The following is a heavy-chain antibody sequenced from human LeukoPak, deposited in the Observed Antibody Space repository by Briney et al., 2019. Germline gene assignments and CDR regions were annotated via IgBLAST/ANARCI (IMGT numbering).Heavy chain of an antibody. CDR3: ARLEYYGSGSYYMFDY. V-gene: IGHV4-39*01. J-gene: IGHJ4*02. CDR2: IYYSGST. Sequence: PSETLSLTCTVSGGSISSSSYYWGWIRQPPGKGLEWIGSIYYSGSTYYNPSLKSRVTISVDTSKNQFSLKLSSVTAADTAVYYCARLEYYGSGSYYMFDYWGQGTLVTVSS. D-gene: IGHD3-10*01. CDR1: GGSISSSSYY.